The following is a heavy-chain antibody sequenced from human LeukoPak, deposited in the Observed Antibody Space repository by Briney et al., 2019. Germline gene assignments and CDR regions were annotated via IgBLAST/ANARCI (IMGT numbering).Heavy chain of an antibody. Sequence: AGGSLRLSCAASGFTFSSYAMSWVRQAPGKGLEWASAISGSGGSTYYADSVKGRFTISRDNSKNTLYLQMNSLRAEDTAVYYCAKSTRSWYGWFDPWGQGTLVTVSS. J-gene: IGHJ5*02. CDR1: GFTFSSYA. D-gene: IGHD6-13*01. CDR3: AKSTRSWYGWFDP. V-gene: IGHV3-23*01. CDR2: ISGSGGST.